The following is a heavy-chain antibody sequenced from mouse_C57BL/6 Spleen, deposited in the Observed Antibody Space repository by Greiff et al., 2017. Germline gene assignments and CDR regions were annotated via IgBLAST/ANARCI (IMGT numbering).Heavy chain of an antibody. CDR1: GYTFTSYW. J-gene: IGHJ1*03. D-gene: IGHD1-1*01. Sequence: VQLQQSGTVLARPGASVKMSCKTSGYTFTSYWMHWVKQRPGQGLEWIGAIYPGNSDTSYNQKFKGKAKLTAVTSASTAYMELSSLTNEDSAVYYCTRYPLYYGSSYGYFDVWGTGTTVTVSS. V-gene: IGHV1-5*01. CDR3: TRYPLYYGSSYGYFDV. CDR2: IYPGNSDT.